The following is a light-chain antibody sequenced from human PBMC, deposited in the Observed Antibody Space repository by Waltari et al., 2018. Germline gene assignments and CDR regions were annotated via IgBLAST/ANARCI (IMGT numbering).Light chain of an antibody. CDR2: EVN. Sequence: QSALTQTASVSGSPGQSITISCTGTRSDVGNYNLVSWYQQHPGKAPKLMISEVNKRPSGVSNRFSGSKSGNTASLTISGLKSEDEASYYCSSYISSTSVIFGGGTKLTVL. CDR3: SSYISSTSVI. V-gene: IGLV2-23*02. J-gene: IGLJ2*01. CDR1: RSDVGNYNL.